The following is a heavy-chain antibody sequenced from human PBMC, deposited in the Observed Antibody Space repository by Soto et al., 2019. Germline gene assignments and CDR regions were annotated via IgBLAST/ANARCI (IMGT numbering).Heavy chain of an antibody. CDR2: VSFDGSNK. CDR1: GFTFSTHA. V-gene: IGHV3-30-3*01. J-gene: IGHJ4*02. CDR3: ARDQTGITTTGGGRIAH. D-gene: IGHD1-20*01. Sequence: QVQLVESGGGVVKPGRSLRLSCAASGFTFSTHAMHWVRQAPGKGLECVAIVSFDGSNKYYADSVKGRFTISIDNSKNTLYLQMSGLTPEDTAVYYCARDQTGITTTGGGRIAHWCQGTLVTVSS.